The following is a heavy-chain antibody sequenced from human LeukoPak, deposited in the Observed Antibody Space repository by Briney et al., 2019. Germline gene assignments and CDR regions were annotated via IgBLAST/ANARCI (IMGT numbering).Heavy chain of an antibody. CDR3: ARQFYDSSGSFFDY. D-gene: IGHD3-22*01. Sequence: PGGTLRLSCAASGFTFSSYGMSWVRQAPGKGLEWVSAISGSGGTTYYADSVKGRFTISRDNSKNTLHLQMNSLRAEDTAVYYCARQFYDSSGSFFDYWGQGTLVNV. CDR1: GFTFSSYG. J-gene: IGHJ4*02. CDR2: ISGSGGTT. V-gene: IGHV3-23*01.